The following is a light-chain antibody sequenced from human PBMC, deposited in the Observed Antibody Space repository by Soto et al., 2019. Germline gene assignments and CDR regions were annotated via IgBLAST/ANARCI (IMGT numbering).Light chain of an antibody. J-gene: IGKJ5*01. V-gene: IGKV3-15*01. Sequence: IVLTQSPGTLSLSPGERATLSCRASQSVSRYLAWYQQKPGQAPRLLIYDASSRATGIPARFSGSGSGTEFTLTISRLQSEDFAVYYCQKYNNWPPITFGQGTRLEI. CDR2: DAS. CDR1: QSVSRY. CDR3: QKYNNWPPIT.